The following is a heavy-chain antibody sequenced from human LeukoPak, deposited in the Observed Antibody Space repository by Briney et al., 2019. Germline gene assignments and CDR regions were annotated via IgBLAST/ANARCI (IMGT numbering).Heavy chain of an antibody. J-gene: IGHJ4*02. D-gene: IGHD5/OR15-5a*01. CDR3: AREVSRGTYYIHY. CDR2: IYSGGST. V-gene: IGHV3-53*01. CDR1: GFTVSSTY. Sequence: GGSLKLSCAASGFTVSSTYMTWVRQAPGKGLEWVSVIYSGGSTYYADSVKGRFTISRDNSKNTLYLQMNSLRAEDTAVYYCAREVSRGTYYIHYWGQGTLVTVSS.